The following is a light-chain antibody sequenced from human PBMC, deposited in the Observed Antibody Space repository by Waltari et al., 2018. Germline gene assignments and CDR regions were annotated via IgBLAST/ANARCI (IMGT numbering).Light chain of an antibody. CDR2: EVS. V-gene: IGLV2-23*02. CDR3: CSYAGSSTVV. CDR1: SSHVGPYTL. J-gene: IGLJ2*01. Sequence: QSALTQPASVSGSPRQSITIPCPATSSHVGPYTLVSWYQHHPGKAPKLMIYEVSKRPSGVSYRFSGSKSGNTASLTISGLQTDDEADYYCCSYAGSSTVVFGGGTKLTVL.